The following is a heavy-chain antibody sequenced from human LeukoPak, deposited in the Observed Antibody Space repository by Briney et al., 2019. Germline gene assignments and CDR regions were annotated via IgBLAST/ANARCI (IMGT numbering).Heavy chain of an antibody. CDR2: ISYDGSNK. Sequence: GGSLRLSCAASGFTFSSYAMHWVRQAPGKGLEWVAVISYDGSNKYYSDSVKGRFTISRDNSKNTLYLQMNSLRAEDTAVYYCARDSGFSGTQRGEYWGQGALVAVSS. J-gene: IGHJ4*02. V-gene: IGHV3-30*04. CDR3: ARDSGFSGTQRGEY. CDR1: GFTFSSYA. D-gene: IGHD3/OR15-3a*01.